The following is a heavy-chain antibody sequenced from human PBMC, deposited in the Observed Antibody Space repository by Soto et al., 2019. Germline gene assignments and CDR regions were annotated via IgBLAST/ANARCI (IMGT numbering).Heavy chain of an antibody. CDR3: ARESRYCSGGSCYFLPGIDY. CDR2: IIPIFGTA. J-gene: IGHJ4*02. D-gene: IGHD2-15*01. CDR1: GGTFSSYA. V-gene: IGHV1-69*12. Sequence: QVQLVQSGAEVKKPGSSVKVSCKASGGTFSSYAISWVRQAPGQGLEWMGGIIPIFGTANYAQKFEGSVTITADESTGTAYMELSSLRSEDTAVYYCARESRYCSGGSCYFLPGIDYWGQGTLVTVSS.